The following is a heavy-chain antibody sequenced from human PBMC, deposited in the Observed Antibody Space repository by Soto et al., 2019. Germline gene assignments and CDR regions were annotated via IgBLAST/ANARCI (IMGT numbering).Heavy chain of an antibody. CDR3: ASLIAVAGSLQF. D-gene: IGHD6-19*01. CDR2: IIPIFGTA. J-gene: IGHJ4*02. V-gene: IGHV1-69*12. Sequence: QVQLVQSGAEVKKPGSSVKVSCKASGGTFSSYAISWVRQAPGQGLEWMGGIIPIFGTANYAQKFQGRVRHNEREHTSNAYMELSSLRYDETAVYECASLIAVAGSLQFWRQGSL. CDR1: GGTFSSYA.